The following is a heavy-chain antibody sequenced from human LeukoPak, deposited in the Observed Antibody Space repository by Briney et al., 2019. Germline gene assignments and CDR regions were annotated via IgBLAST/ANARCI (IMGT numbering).Heavy chain of an antibody. V-gene: IGHV3-21*01. J-gene: IGHJ3*02. CDR2: ISSSSSYI. Sequence: GGSLRLSCAASGFTFSSYSMNWVRQAPGKGLEWVSSISSSSSYIYYADSVKGRFTISRDNAKNSLYLQMNSLRAEDTAVYYCARDMYYDSTGYYTSGASAFDIWGQGTMVTVSS. CDR1: GFTFSSYS. D-gene: IGHD3-22*01. CDR3: ARDMYYDSTGYYTSGASAFDI.